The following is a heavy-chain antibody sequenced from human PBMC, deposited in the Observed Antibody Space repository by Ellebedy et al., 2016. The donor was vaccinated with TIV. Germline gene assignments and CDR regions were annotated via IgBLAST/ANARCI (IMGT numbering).Heavy chain of an antibody. D-gene: IGHD2-2*01. Sequence: SETLSLTCTVSGYFISDGYYWGWIRQPPGKGLEWIGSGYHSGSTFYNPPLKSRVSISVDTTKNQFSLRLASVTAADTAVYYCARDGTVLVPAADMDVWGKGTTVTVSS. CDR3: ARDGTVLVPAADMDV. V-gene: IGHV4-38-2*02. J-gene: IGHJ6*03. CDR2: GYHSGST. CDR1: GYFISDGYY.